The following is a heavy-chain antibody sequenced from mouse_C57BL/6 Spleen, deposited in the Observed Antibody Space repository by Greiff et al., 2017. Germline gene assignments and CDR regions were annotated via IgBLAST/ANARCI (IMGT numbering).Heavy chain of an antibody. D-gene: IGHD1-1*02. J-gene: IGHJ4*01. Sequence: VQLQQSGAELVRPGTSVKMSCKASGYTFTNYWIGWAKQRPGHGLEWIGDIYPGGGYTNYNEKFKGKATLTADKSSSTAYMQFSSPTSEDSAIYYCARGGGGYAMDYWGQGTSVTVSS. V-gene: IGHV1-63*01. CDR2: IYPGGGYT. CDR1: GYTFTNYW. CDR3: ARGGGGYAMDY.